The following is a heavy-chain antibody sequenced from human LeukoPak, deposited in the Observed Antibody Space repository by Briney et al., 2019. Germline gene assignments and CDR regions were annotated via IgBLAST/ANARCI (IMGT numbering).Heavy chain of an antibody. J-gene: IGHJ4*02. Sequence: GASVKVSCKASGGTFSSYAISWVRQAPGQGLGWMGGIIPIFGTANYAQKFQGRVTITTDESTSTAYMELSSLRSEDTAVYYCAREVGWGLFDCWGQGTLVTVSS. CDR2: IIPIFGTA. V-gene: IGHV1-69*05. D-gene: IGHD6-19*01. CDR3: AREVGWGLFDC. CDR1: GGTFSSYA.